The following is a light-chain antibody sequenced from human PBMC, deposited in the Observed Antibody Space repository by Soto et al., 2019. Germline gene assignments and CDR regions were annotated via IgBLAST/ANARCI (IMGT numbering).Light chain of an antibody. CDR1: STDVGAYNY. Sequence: QSALTQPPSASGSPGQSVTISCTGTSTDVGAYNYVSWYQQHPGKAPKLMIYEVTKRPSGVPDRFSGSKSGSSASLAISGLQSEDEADYYCAAWHDSLNGVLFGGGTQLTVL. J-gene: IGLJ2*01. CDR3: AAWHDSLNGVL. CDR2: EVT. V-gene: IGLV2-8*01.